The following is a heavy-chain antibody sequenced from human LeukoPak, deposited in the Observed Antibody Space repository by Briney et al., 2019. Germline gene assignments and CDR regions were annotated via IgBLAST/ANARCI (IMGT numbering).Heavy chain of an antibody. V-gene: IGHV4-34*01. Sequence: SETLSLTCAVYGESFSGYYWSWIRQPPGKGLEWIGEINHSGSTNYNPSLKSRVTISVDTSKNQFSLKLSSVTAADTAVYYCARMDTAMAFDYWGQGTLVTVSS. CDR1: GESFSGYY. CDR3: ARMDTAMAFDY. CDR2: INHSGST. J-gene: IGHJ4*02. D-gene: IGHD5-18*01.